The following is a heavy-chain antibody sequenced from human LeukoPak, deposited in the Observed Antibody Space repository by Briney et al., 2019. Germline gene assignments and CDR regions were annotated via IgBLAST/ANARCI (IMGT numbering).Heavy chain of an antibody. CDR2: INHSGST. CDR1: GGSFSGYY. CDR3: ARVSSEGLQRMGLVPAAQPWFDP. D-gene: IGHD2-2*01. J-gene: IGHJ5*02. Sequence: PSETLSLTCAVYGGSFSGYYWSWIRQPPGKGLEWIGEINHSGSTNYNPSLKSRVTISVDTSKNQFSLKLSSVTAADTAVYYCARVSSEGLQRMGLVPAAQPWFDPWGQGTLVTVSS. V-gene: IGHV4-34*01.